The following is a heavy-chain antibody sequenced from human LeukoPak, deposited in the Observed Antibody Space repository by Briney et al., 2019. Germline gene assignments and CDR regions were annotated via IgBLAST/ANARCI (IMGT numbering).Heavy chain of an antibody. D-gene: IGHD3-16*01. J-gene: IGHJ4*02. CDR2: IIPIRGIA. Sequence: GASVKVSCKPSLGSFSSHAIRWVLQAPGQGLEWMGRIIPIRGIANYAQKFQGRVTITADKSTSTAYLALSSLRTEDAAAYYCAAKIYDYVWRTIDYWGQGTLVTVSS. CDR1: LGSFSSHA. V-gene: IGHV1-69*04. CDR3: AAKIYDYVWRTIDY.